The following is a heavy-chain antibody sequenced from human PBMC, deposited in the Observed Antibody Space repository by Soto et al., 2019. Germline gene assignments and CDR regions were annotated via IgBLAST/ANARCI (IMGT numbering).Heavy chain of an antibody. V-gene: IGHV1-8*01. CDR3: AAGYSSSSGKFDP. CDR2: MNPNSGNT. CDR1: RYTFTSYD. J-gene: IGHJ5*02. D-gene: IGHD6-6*01. Sequence: SAKVSCKASRYTFTSYDINWVRQATGQGLEWMGWMNPNSGNTGYAQKFQGRVTMTRNTSISTAYMELSSLRSEDTAVYYCAAGYSSSSGKFDPWGQGTPVTVSS.